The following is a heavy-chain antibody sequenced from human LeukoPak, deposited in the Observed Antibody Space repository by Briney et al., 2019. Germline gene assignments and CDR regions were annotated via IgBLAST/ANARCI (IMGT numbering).Heavy chain of an antibody. CDR1: GFTFSSYS. CDR3: ARGKYSSGWFDY. V-gene: IGHV3-21*01. Sequence: KPGGSLRLSCAASGFTFSSYSMSWVRKAPGKGLEWVSSITTSSTYISYADSVKGRFTISRDNAKNSLYLQMNSLRAEDTAVYYCARGKYSSGWFDYWGQGTLVTVSS. D-gene: IGHD6-19*01. J-gene: IGHJ4*02. CDR2: ITTSSTYI.